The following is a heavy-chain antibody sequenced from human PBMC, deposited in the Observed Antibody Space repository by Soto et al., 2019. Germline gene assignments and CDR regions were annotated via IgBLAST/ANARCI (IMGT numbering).Heavy chain of an antibody. Sequence: QVQLVESGGGVVQPGRSLRLSCAASGFTFSSYGMHWVRQAPGKGLEWVAVIWYDGSNKYYADSVKGRFTISRDNSKNAVYVQMTSLRAKDKDVYYRERERGGGFVDTAMVTPKEANGMDVWGQGTTVTVSS. CDR2: IWYDGSNK. CDR3: ERERGGGFVDTAMVTPKEANGMDV. V-gene: IGHV3-33*01. J-gene: IGHJ6*02. CDR1: GFTFSSYG. D-gene: IGHD5-18*01.